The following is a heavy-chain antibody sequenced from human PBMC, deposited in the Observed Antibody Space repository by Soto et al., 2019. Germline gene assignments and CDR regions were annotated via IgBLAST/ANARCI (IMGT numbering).Heavy chain of an antibody. CDR2: IYYSGST. Sequence: QVQLQESGPGLVKPSQTLSLTCTVSGGSISSGGYYWSWIRQHPGKGLEWIGYIYYSGSTYYNPSLKSRVTISVDTSKNQFSLKLSSVTAADTAVYYCARDLLSLNDSSGYYYPGYWYFDLWGRGTLVTVSS. D-gene: IGHD3-22*01. V-gene: IGHV4-31*03. CDR1: GGSISSGGYY. J-gene: IGHJ2*01. CDR3: ARDLLSLNDSSGYYYPGYWYFDL.